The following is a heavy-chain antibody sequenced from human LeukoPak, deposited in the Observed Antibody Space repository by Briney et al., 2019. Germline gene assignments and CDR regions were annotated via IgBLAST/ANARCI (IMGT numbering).Heavy chain of an antibody. CDR2: IYYSGST. CDR3: ARAGVDIVATMSYYFDY. CDR1: GGSISSGDYY. V-gene: IGHV4-30-4*01. J-gene: IGHJ4*02. D-gene: IGHD5-12*01. Sequence: SQTLSLTCTVSGGSISSGDYYWSWIRQPPGKGLEWIGYIYYSGSTYYNPSLKSRVTISVDTSKNQFSLKLSSVTAADTAVYYCARAGVDIVATMSYYFDYWGQGTLATVSS.